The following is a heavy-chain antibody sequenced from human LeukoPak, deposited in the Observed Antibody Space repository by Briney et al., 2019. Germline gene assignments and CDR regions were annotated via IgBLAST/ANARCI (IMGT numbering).Heavy chain of an antibody. CDR1: GYSFTSFW. CDR2: IYPGDSDT. Sequence: GESQKISCKGSGYSFTSFWIAWVRQMPGKGLEWMGIIYPGDSDTRYSPSFEGQVTFSADKSISTAYLQWSSLKASDTAMYYCARGRYSGTYLSYFDYWAQGTLVTVSS. V-gene: IGHV5-51*01. J-gene: IGHJ4*02. D-gene: IGHD1-26*01. CDR3: ARGRYSGTYLSYFDY.